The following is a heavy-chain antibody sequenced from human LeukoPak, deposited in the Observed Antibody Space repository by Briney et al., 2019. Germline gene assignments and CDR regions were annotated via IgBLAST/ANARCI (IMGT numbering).Heavy chain of an antibody. CDR3: ARKYYDFWSGPPRNWFDP. CDR1: GYTFTSYD. V-gene: IGHV1-8*01. D-gene: IGHD3-3*01. Sequence: ASVKVSCKASGYTFTSYDINWVRQATGQGLEWMGWMNPNSGNTGYAQKFQGRVTMTTDTSTSTAYMELRSLRSDDTAVYYCARKYYDFWSGPPRNWFDPWGQGTLVTVSS. J-gene: IGHJ5*02. CDR2: MNPNSGNT.